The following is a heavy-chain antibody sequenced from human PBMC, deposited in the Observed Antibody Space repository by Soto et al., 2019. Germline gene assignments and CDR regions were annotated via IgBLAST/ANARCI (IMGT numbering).Heavy chain of an antibody. CDR3: ARGVRRYYDSSGYYEFDY. J-gene: IGHJ4*02. CDR2: ISYDGSNK. D-gene: IGHD3-22*01. V-gene: IGHV3-30-3*01. CDR1: GFTFSSYA. Sequence: GGSLRLSCAASGFTFSSYAMHWVRQAPGKWLEWVAVISYDGSNKYYADSVKGRFTISRDNSKNTLYLQMNSLRAEDTAVYYCARGVRRYYDSSGYYEFDYWGQGTLVTVSS.